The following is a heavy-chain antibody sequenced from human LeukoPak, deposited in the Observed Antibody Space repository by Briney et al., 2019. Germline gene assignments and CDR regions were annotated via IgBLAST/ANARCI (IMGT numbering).Heavy chain of an antibody. V-gene: IGHV1-24*01. Sequence: ASVKVSCKVSGYTLTELSMHWVRQAPGKGLEWMGGFDPEDGETIYAQKFQGRVTITADKSTSTAYMELSSLRSEDTAVYYCARGGTSSWPPRPFDNWGQGTLVTVSS. CDR3: ARGGTSSWPPRPFDN. D-gene: IGHD6-13*01. CDR2: FDPEDGET. CDR1: GYTLTELS. J-gene: IGHJ4*02.